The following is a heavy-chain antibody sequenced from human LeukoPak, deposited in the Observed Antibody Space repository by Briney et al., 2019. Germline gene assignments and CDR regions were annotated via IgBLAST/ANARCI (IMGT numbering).Heavy chain of an antibody. CDR1: GFTFSDYY. J-gene: IGHJ6*02. V-gene: IGHV3-11*01. Sequence: GGSLRLSCAASGFTFSDYYMSWIRQAPGKGLGWVSYISSSGSTIYYADSVKGRFTISRDNAKNSLYLQMNSLRAEDTAVYYCARDQGPNYYGSGSIQYGMDVWGQGTTVTVSS. CDR3: ARDQGPNYYGSGSIQYGMDV. D-gene: IGHD3-10*01. CDR2: ISSSGSTI.